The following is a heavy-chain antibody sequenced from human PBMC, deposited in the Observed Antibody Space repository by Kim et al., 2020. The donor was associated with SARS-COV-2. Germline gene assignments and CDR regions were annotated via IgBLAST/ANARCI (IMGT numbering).Heavy chain of an antibody. CDR1: GFTFSSYA. J-gene: IGHJ4*02. CDR3: VKSKYSSSWPIDY. D-gene: IGHD6-13*01. CDR2: ISSNGGST. Sequence: GGSLRLSCSASGFTFSSYAMHWVRQAPGKGLEYVSAISSNGGSTYYADSVKGRFTISRDNSKNTLYLQMSSLRAEDTAVYYCVKSKYSSSWPIDYWGQGTLVTVAS. V-gene: IGHV3-64D*09.